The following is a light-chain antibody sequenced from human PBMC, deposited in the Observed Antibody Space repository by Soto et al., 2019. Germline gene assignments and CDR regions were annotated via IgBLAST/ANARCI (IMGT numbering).Light chain of an antibody. CDR1: QRVSSSY. Sequence: EIVMTQSPATLSVSPGEGATLSCRASQRVSSSYLVWYQQKPGQAPRLLIYGAYTRATGIPARFSGSGSGTEFTLTISSLQSEDFAVYYCQQYNHWPLTFGGGTKVDI. J-gene: IGKJ4*01. CDR3: QQYNHWPLT. CDR2: GAY. V-gene: IGKV3-15*01.